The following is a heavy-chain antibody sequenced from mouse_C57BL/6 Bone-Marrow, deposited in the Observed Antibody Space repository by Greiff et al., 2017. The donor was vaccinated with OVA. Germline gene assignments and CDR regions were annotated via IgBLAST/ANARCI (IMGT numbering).Heavy chain of an antibody. D-gene: IGHD4-1*01. J-gene: IGHJ4*01. V-gene: IGHV1-76*01. Sequence: VQLQQPGAELVRPGASVKLSCKASGYTFTDYYINWVKQRPGQGLEWIARIYPGSGNTYYNEKFKGKATLTAEKSSSTAYMQLSSLTSEDSAVYFCAGTGIAMDYWGQGTSVTVSS. CDR3: AGTGIAMDY. CDR2: IYPGSGNT. CDR1: GYTFTDYY.